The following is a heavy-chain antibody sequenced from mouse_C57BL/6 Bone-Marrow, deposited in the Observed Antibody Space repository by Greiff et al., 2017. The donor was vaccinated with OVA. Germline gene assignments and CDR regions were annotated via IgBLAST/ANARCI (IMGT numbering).Heavy chain of an antibody. J-gene: IGHJ4*01. CDR3: ASTTVVATNAMDY. CDR2: IWCGGST. Sequence: VKLVESGPGLVQPSQSLSITCTVSGFSLTSYGVHWVRQSPGKGLEWLGVIWCGGSTDYNAAFISRLSISKDNSKSQVFFKMNSLQADDTAIYYCASTTVVATNAMDYLGQGTSVTVSS. V-gene: IGHV2-2*01. CDR1: GFSLTSYG. D-gene: IGHD1-1*01.